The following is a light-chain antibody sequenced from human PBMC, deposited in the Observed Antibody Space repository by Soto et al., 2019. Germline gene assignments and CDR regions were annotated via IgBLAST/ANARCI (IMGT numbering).Light chain of an antibody. J-gene: IGKJ1*01. V-gene: IGKV3-15*01. CDR1: QSVSSN. Sequence: EIVRTQSPATLSFSPVEISTLSCSSSQSVSSNLAWYQQKPGQAPRLLIYGASTRATGIPARFSGSGSGTEFTLTIRRLQSEDFAVYYCQQYNNWPPWKFGQGTTVDIK. CDR3: QQYNNWPPWK. CDR2: GAS.